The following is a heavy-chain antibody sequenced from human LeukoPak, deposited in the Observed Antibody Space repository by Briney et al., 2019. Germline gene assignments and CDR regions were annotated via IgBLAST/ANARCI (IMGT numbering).Heavy chain of an antibody. Sequence: PGGSLRLSCAASGFNLVDYGMSGVRQAPGKGLEWVSGINRNGDGTGYADSVKGRFTISRDSAKNSLYLQMNSLRVEDTAFYYCVRATTEADWGQGTLVTVSS. CDR3: VRATTEAD. CDR1: GFNLVDYG. CDR2: INRNGDGT. V-gene: IGHV3-20*04. D-gene: IGHD1-1*01. J-gene: IGHJ4*02.